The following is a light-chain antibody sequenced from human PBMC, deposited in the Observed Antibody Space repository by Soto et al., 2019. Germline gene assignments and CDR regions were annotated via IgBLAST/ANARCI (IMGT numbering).Light chain of an antibody. Sequence: DIQMTQSPSSLSASVGHIFTITCRGSQSISIYLNWYQLKPGKAPNLLMYGASYLKSGVPTRFSGSGSGTDFTLTISSLQPQDFAIYYCQQTYTTHEITFGQGTRLEIK. V-gene: IGKV1-39*01. CDR2: GAS. CDR1: QSISIY. CDR3: QQTYTTHEIT. J-gene: IGKJ5*01.